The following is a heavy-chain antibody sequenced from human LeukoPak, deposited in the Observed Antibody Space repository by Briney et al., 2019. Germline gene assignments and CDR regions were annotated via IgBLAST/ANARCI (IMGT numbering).Heavy chain of an antibody. J-gene: IGHJ4*02. Sequence: PGGSLRLSCAASTFTFSTYAMSWVRQTQGKGLEWVAAISGDNPGTYHANAVKGRFTISRDNSKNTLHLQMSGLRAEDTARYYCAKAPVGHCSGAFCYHFDSWGQGTLVTVSS. V-gene: IGHV3-23*01. CDR1: TFTFSTYA. CDR2: ISGDNPGT. CDR3: AKAPVGHCSGAFCYHFDS. D-gene: IGHD2-15*01.